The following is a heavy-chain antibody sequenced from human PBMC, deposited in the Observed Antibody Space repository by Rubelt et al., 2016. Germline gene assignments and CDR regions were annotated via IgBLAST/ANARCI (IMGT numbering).Heavy chain of an antibody. CDR2: INLSGST. CDR3: ARGRMGFHYYYYGMDV. Sequence: QVQLQQWGAGLLKPSETLSLTCAVYCGSFSGYYCSWIRQPQGKGLEWIGEINLSGSTNSNPSLKRRVTISVETSKNQFSLKLSSVTAADTAVYYCARGRMGFHYYYYGMDVWGQGTTVTVSS. V-gene: IGHV4-34*01. CDR1: CGSFSGYY. D-gene: IGHD1-26*01. J-gene: IGHJ6*02.